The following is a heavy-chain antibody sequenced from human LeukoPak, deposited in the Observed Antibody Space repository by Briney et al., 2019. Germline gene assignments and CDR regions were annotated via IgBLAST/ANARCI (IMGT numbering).Heavy chain of an antibody. Sequence: GGSLRLSCAVSGVTFSGSALHWVRQASGKGLEWVGRIRSRPNNYATAYAASVKGRFTISRDDSKNTTYLQMNSLKIEDTAAYYCTRHSEDYYYGSGTFWYWGQGTRVTVSS. D-gene: IGHD3-10*01. CDR3: TRHSEDYYYGSGTFWY. J-gene: IGHJ4*02. V-gene: IGHV3-73*01. CDR2: IRSRPNNYAT. CDR1: GVTFSGSA.